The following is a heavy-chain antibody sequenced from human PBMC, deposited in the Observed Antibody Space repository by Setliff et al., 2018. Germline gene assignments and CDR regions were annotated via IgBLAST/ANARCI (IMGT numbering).Heavy chain of an antibody. J-gene: IGHJ6*02. CDR1: GYSISSGYY. CDR3: ARSSYSGSYLNV. D-gene: IGHD1-26*01. Sequence: PSETLSLTCAVSGYSISSGYYWGWIRQPPGKGLEWIGNIYHSGSTYYNPSLKSRVTISVDKSKNQFSLKLSSVTAADTAVYYCARSSYSGSYLNVWGQGTTVTVSS. V-gene: IGHV4-38-2*01. CDR2: IYHSGST.